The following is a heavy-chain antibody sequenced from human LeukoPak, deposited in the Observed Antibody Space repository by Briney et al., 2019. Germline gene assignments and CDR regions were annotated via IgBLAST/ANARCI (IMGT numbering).Heavy chain of an antibody. CDR3: ARGLWFGEFIPSGMVV. CDR2: ISAYNGNT. CDR1: GYTFTSYG. V-gene: IGHV1-18*04. D-gene: IGHD3-10*01. Sequence: ASVKLSCKASGYTFTSYGISWVRQAPGQGLEWMGWISAYNGNTNYAQKLQVRVTMTTDTSTSTAYMELRSLRSGDTAVYFCARGLWFGEFIPSGMVVWGKGTTVTVSS. J-gene: IGHJ6*04.